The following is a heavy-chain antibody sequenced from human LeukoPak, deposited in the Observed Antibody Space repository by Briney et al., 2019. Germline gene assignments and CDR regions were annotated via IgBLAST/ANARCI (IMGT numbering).Heavy chain of an antibody. CDR1: GGSISSGDYY. J-gene: IGHJ4*02. Sequence: SQTQSLTCTVSGGSISSGDYYWSWIRQPPGKGLEWIGEINHSGSTNYNPSLKSRVTISVDTSKNQFSLKLSSVTAADTAVYYCATLPRIAAPNWGQGTLVTVSS. D-gene: IGHD6-13*01. CDR2: INHSGST. CDR3: ATLPRIAAPN. V-gene: IGHV4-30-4*08.